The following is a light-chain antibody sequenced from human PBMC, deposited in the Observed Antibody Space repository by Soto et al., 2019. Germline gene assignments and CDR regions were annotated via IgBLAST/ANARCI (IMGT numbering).Light chain of an antibody. J-gene: IGKJ2*01. Sequence: DIQMTQSPSTLSASVGDRVTITCRSSQSISSWLAWYQPKPWKAPKLLIYDASRLEIGFPSRFSGSGSGTEFTLTISILQPDDFATYYCQQSNSYSYTFGQGTKLQIK. CDR2: DAS. CDR3: QQSNSYSYT. V-gene: IGKV1-5*01. CDR1: QSISSW.